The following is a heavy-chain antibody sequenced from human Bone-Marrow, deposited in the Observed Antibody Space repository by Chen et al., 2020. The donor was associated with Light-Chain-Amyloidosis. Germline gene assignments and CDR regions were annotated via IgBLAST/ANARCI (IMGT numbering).Heavy chain of an antibody. CDR1: GGSFSGYY. Sequence: QVQLQQWGAGLLKPSETLSLTCAVYGGSFSGYYWRWIRQPPGKGLEWIGEINHSGSTNYNPSLKSRVTISVDTSKNQFSLKLSSVTAADTAVYYCARGPRDYDISPDAFDIWGQGKMVTVSS. CDR2: INHSGST. CDR3: ARGPRDYDISPDAFDI. D-gene: IGHD3-9*01. J-gene: IGHJ3*02. V-gene: IGHV4-34*01.